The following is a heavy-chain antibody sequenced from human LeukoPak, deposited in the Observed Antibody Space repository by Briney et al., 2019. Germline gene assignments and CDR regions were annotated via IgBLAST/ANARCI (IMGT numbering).Heavy chain of an antibody. CDR2: ISSSGSTI. CDR3: ARDKDGDQSFDY. J-gene: IGHJ4*02. D-gene: IGHD4-17*01. Sequence: GGSLRLSCAASGFTFSTYWMSWIRQAPGKGLEWVSYISSSGSTIYYADSVKGRFTISRDNAKNSLYLQMNSLRAEDTAVYYCARDKDGDQSFDYWGQGTLVTVSS. V-gene: IGHV3-11*01. CDR1: GFTFSTYW.